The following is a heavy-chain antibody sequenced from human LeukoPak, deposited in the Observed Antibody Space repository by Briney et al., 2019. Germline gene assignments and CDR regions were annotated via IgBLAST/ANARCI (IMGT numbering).Heavy chain of an antibody. V-gene: IGHV3-64*01. CDR2: ISNNGGST. CDR1: GFTVSSYT. D-gene: IGHD3-10*01. J-gene: IGHJ4*02. Sequence: GGSLRHSCAPSGFTVSSYTMHWVRQAPGKGLEFVSTISNNGGSTYCANSVKGRFTISRDISKNTLYLQMGSLRTEDMAVYYCAREVYGSGSYYNDYWGQGTLVTVSS. CDR3: AREVYGSGSYYNDY.